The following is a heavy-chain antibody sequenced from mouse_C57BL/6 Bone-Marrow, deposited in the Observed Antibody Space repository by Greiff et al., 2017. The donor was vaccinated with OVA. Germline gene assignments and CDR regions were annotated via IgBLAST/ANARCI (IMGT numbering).Heavy chain of an antibody. V-gene: IGHV1-77*01. Sequence: VRLQQSGAELVKPGASVKISCKASGYTFTDYYINWVKQRPGQGLEWIGKIGPGSGSTYYNEKFKGKATLTADKSSSTAYMQLSSLTSEDSAVYFCALYDYDGAFDYWGQGTTLTVSS. D-gene: IGHD2-4*01. CDR3: ALYDYDGAFDY. J-gene: IGHJ2*01. CDR2: IGPGSGST. CDR1: GYTFTDYY.